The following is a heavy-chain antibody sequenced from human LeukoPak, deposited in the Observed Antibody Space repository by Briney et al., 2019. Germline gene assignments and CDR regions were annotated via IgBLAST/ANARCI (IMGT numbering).Heavy chain of an antibody. Sequence: GRSLRLSCAASGFTFSSYAMHWVRQAPGKGLEWVAVISYDGSNKYYADSVKGRFTISRDNSKNTLYLQMNSLRAEDTAVYYCARDEQQPLDYWGQGTLVTVSS. V-gene: IGHV3-30*04. CDR3: ARDEQQPLDY. J-gene: IGHJ4*02. D-gene: IGHD6-13*01. CDR1: GFTFSSYA. CDR2: ISYDGSNK.